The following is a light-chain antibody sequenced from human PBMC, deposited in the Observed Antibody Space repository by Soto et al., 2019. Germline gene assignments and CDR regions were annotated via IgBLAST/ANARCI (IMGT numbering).Light chain of an antibody. CDR3: QQYSDYSGT. J-gene: IGKJ1*01. CDR2: IAS. Sequence: DIQMTQSPSSVSASVGDRVTITCRASQDISSWLTWYQQKPGKAPKVLIYIASRLQSGVPSRFSGSRSGTDFTLTISSLQPDDFATYYCQQYSDYSGTFAQGTKVDVK. CDR1: QDISSW. V-gene: IGKV1D-16*01.